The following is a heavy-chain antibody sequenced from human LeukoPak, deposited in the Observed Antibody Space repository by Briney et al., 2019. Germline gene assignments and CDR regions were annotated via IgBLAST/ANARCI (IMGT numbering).Heavy chain of an antibody. V-gene: IGHV3-30*04. CDR2: ISYDGSNK. J-gene: IGHJ5*02. CDR3: ARDHGDTAILP. CDR1: GFTFSSYA. Sequence: GGSLRLSCAASGFTFSSYAMHWVRQAPGKGLEWVAVISYDGSNKHYADSVKGRFTISRDNSKNTLYLQMNSLRAEDTAVYYCARDHGDTAILPWGQGTLVTVSS. D-gene: IGHD5-18*01.